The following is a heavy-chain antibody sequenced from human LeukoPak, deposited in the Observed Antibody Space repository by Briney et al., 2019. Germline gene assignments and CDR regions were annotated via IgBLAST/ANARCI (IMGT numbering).Heavy chain of an antibody. CDR3: ARGGHSSFDY. CDR2: ITSDGCNI. CDR1: GFTFSNFW. D-gene: IGHD3-16*01. V-gene: IGHV3-74*01. Sequence: GGSLRLSCAASGFTFSNFWLHWVRHAPGKGLEGVSRITSDGCNINYADSVQGRFTISRDNAKSTLYLQMNSLRAEDTAVYYCARGGHSSFDYWGQGALVTVSS. J-gene: IGHJ4*02.